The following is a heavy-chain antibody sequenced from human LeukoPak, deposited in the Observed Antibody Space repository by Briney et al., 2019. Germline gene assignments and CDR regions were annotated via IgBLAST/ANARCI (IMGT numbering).Heavy chain of an antibody. CDR3: ARTLGGVMITFGGVINNAFDI. CDR2: ISSSSSYI. J-gene: IGHJ3*02. D-gene: IGHD3-16*02. Sequence: PGGSLRLSCAASGFTVSSYNMNWVRQAPGKGLEWVSSISSSSSYIYYADSVKGRFTISRDNAKNSLYLQMNSLRAEDTAVYYCARTLGGVMITFGGVINNAFDIWGQGTMVTVSS. V-gene: IGHV3-21*01. CDR1: GFTVSSYN.